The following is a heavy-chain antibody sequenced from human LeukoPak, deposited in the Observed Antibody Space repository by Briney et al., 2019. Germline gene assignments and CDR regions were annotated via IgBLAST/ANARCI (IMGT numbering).Heavy chain of an antibody. CDR3: ARDRPGYSSWFDP. D-gene: IGHD6-19*01. V-gene: IGHV1-2*02. Sequence: ASVKVSCKTSGYSCTDNYIHWVRQAPGQGLEWMGWINPKSGDTNYAQKFQGRVTLTSDTSITTAYMELSSLRSDDTAVYYCARDRPGYSSWFDPWGQGTLVTVSS. CDR2: INPKSGDT. J-gene: IGHJ5*02. CDR1: GYSCTDNY.